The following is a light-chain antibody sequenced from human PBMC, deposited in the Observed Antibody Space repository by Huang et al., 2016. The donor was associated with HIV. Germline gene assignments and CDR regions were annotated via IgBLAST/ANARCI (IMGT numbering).Light chain of an antibody. CDR1: QNVTRN. J-gene: IGKJ1*01. CDR2: GAS. V-gene: IGKV3-15*01. CDR3: QQYNNWPPCT. Sequence: DIVMMQSPPTPSVSLGERVIPSCRASQNVTRNVAWYQHKPGQVPSPVIHGASTRSTGVSDRFRGSGSGTEFTLTISSLQAEDFALYYFQQYNNWPPCTFGQGTKLEIK.